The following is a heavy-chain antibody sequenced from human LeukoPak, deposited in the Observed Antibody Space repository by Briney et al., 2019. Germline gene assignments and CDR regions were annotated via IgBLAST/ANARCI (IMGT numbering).Heavy chain of an antibody. CDR2: IYYSGST. J-gene: IGHJ5*02. Sequence: PSETLSLTCTVSGGSISSYYWSWIRQPPGKGLEWIGYIYYSGSTNYNPSLKSRVTISVDTSKNQFSLKLSSVTAADTAVYYCTRDLGSGYYYTWGQGTLVTVSS. V-gene: IGHV4-59*01. CDR3: TRDLGSGYYYT. CDR1: GGSISSYY. D-gene: IGHD3-22*01.